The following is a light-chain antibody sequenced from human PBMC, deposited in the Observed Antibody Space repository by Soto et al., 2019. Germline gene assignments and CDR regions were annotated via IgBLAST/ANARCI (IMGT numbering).Light chain of an antibody. CDR2: NEI. V-gene: IGLV3-21*04. Sequence: SYELTQPPSVSVAPGKTARFTCVGNNIGSKSVHWYQQKPGQAPVLVINNEIDRPSGIPERFSGSNSGNTATLTINRVDAGDEADYYCHVWDSDDDHPLFGGGTKLTVL. J-gene: IGLJ2*01. CDR1: NIGSKS. CDR3: HVWDSDDDHPL.